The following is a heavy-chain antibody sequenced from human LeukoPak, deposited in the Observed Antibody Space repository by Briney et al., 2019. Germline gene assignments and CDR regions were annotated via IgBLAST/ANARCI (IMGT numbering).Heavy chain of an antibody. CDR3: TTDDYYSNTPFDLDSFDF. D-gene: IGHD2-21*02. CDR1: GCTFSRAW. CDR2: VKSYPEGMAT. J-gene: IGHJ3*01. Sequence: GGSLRLSCEGSGCTFSRAWMSWIRQAPGKGLEWVGCVKSYPEGMATDYAAPVKGRFTISRDDPKNTLFLQMNSLKTEDTAVYYCTTDDYYSNTPFDLDSFDFWGQGTMVTVSS. V-gene: IGHV3-15*01.